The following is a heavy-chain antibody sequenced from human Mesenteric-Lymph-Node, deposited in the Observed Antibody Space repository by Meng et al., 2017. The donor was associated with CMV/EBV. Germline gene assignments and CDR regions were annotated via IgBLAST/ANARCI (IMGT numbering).Heavy chain of an antibody. Sequence: ASVKVSCKTSGYIFTDHYMHWVRQAPGQGLEWMGWISNSGATNYAQKFQGRVSMTRDTSITTAYMELTWLTSNDTAVYYCARDQGFSWYPADYWGQGTLVTVSS. CDR1: GYIFTDHY. CDR2: ISNSGAT. J-gene: IGHJ4*02. V-gene: IGHV1-2*02. CDR3: ARDQGFSWYPADY. D-gene: IGHD6-13*01.